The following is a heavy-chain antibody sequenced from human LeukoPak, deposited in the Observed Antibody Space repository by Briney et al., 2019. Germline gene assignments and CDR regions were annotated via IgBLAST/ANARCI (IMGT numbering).Heavy chain of an antibody. Sequence: GESLKISCKGSGYSFTSYWIGWVRQMPGKGLEWMGIIYPGDSDTRYSPSFQGQVTISADKSISTAYLQWSSLKDPDTGMYYCARGARYYDILTGYYRPNWFDPWGQGTLVTVSS. CDR1: GYSFTSYW. CDR2: IYPGDSDT. CDR3: ARGARYYDILTGYYRPNWFDP. J-gene: IGHJ5*02. D-gene: IGHD3-9*01. V-gene: IGHV5-51*01.